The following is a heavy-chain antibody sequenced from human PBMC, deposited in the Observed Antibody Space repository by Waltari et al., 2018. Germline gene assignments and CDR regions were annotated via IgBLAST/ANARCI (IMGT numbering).Heavy chain of an antibody. J-gene: IGHJ6*03. V-gene: IGHV1-69*12. Sequence: QVQLVQSGAAVKKPGSSVKVSCKASGGTFSSYAISWVRQAPGQELEWMGGIIPIFGTATYAQTFQGRVTITADESTRTAYMELGSLRSEDTAGYYCAGHYGSGSYYPRGDYYYMDVWGKGTTVTVSS. D-gene: IGHD3-10*01. CDR2: IIPIFGTA. CDR3: AGHYGSGSYYPRGDYYYMDV. CDR1: GGTFSSYA.